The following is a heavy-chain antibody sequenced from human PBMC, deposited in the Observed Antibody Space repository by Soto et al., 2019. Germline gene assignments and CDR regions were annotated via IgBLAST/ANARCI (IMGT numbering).Heavy chain of an antibody. Sequence: QVQLVQSGAEVKKPGASVKVSCKASGYTFTSYDINWVRQATGQGLEWMGWMNPNSGNTGYAQKFQVRGTMTRNTSIITSYIELSSLRSEDTAVYYCARTLYGDNVDYWGQGTLVTVSS. J-gene: IGHJ4*02. D-gene: IGHD4-17*01. CDR2: MNPNSGNT. CDR3: ARTLYGDNVDY. V-gene: IGHV1-8*01. CDR1: GYTFTSYD.